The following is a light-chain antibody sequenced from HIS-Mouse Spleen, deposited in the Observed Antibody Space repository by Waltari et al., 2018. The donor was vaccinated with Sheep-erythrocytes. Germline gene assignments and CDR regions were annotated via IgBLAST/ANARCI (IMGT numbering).Light chain of an antibody. J-gene: IGLJ3*02. Sequence: QSALTQPASVSGSPGQSITISCTGTSSDVGRYNLFSRYQQHPGKAPKPMIYEDSKRPSGFSNRFSGPKSGNTASLTISGLQAEDEADYYFCSYAGSSTWVFGGGTKLTVL. CDR2: EDS. CDR1: SSDVGRYNL. CDR3: CSYAGSSTWV. V-gene: IGLV2-23*01.